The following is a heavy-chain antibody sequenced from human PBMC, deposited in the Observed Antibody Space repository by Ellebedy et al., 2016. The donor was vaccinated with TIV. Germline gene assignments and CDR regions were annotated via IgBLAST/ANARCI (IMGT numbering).Heavy chain of an antibody. CDR1: GFSFSAFY. D-gene: IGHD2-15*01. CDR3: AREDIVVVRDGMDV. CDR2: ISGSGSNI. Sequence: PGGSLRLSCRASGFSFSAFYMSWIRQAPGQGLEWISYISGSGSNIQYADSVKGRFTISRDNAKNSLYLEMNSLRADDTAVYYCAREDIVVVRDGMDVWGQGTTVTVSS. J-gene: IGHJ6*02. V-gene: IGHV3-11*04.